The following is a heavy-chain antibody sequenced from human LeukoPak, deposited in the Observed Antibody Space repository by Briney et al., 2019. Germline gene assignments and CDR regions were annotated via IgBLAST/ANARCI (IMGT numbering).Heavy chain of an antibody. CDR1: GGSISSHY. J-gene: IGHJ4*02. Sequence: SETLSLTCTVSGGSISSHYWSWIRQSPGKGLEWIGYIYYSGSTNYDPSLESRVTISVDTSKNQFSLKLSSVTAADTAVYYCARERAYCGGDCYFEEDWGQGTLVTVSS. V-gene: IGHV4-59*11. D-gene: IGHD2-21*02. CDR2: IYYSGST. CDR3: ARERAYCGGDCYFEED.